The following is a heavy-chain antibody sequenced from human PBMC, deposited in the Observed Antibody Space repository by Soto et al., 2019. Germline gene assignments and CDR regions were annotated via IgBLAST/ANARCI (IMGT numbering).Heavy chain of an antibody. D-gene: IGHD1-7*01. Sequence: GGSLRLSCAASGFTFSSYDMHWVRQATGKGLEWVSAIGTAGDTYYPGSVKGRFTISRENAKNSLYLQMNSLRAEDTAVYYCATAIRTGTTNRYWGQGTLVTVPQ. CDR3: ATAIRTGTTNRY. CDR2: IGTAGDT. CDR1: GFTFSSYD. V-gene: IGHV3-13*01. J-gene: IGHJ4*02.